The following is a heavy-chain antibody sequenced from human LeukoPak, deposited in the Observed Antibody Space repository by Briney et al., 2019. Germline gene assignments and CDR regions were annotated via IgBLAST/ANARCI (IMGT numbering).Heavy chain of an antibody. J-gene: IGHJ5*02. CDR1: GGSISSSSYY. CDR2: IYYSGST. D-gene: IGHD4-17*01. Sequence: PSETLSLTCTVSGGSISSSSYYWGWIRQPPGKGLEWIGSIYYSGSTYYNLSLKSRVTISVDTSKNQFSLKLSSVTAADTAVYYCARVPYITVTYDPHWFDPWGQGTLVTVSS. CDR3: ARVPYITVTYDPHWFDP. V-gene: IGHV4-39*07.